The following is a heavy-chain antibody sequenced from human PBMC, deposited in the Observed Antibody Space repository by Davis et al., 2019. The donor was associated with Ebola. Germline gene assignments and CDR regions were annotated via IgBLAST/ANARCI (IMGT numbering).Heavy chain of an antibody. V-gene: IGHV4-30-4*01. CDR1: GGSISSGDYY. J-gene: IGHJ6*02. CDR2: IYYSGST. D-gene: IGHD2-21*02. CDR3: AREDCGGDCYQHYYYYGMDV. Sequence: PSETLSLTCTVSGGSISSGDYYWSWIRQPPGKGLEWIGYIYYSGSTYYNPSLKSRVTISVDTSKNQFSLKLSSVTAADTAVYYCAREDCGGDCYQHYYYYGMDVWGQGTTVTVSS.